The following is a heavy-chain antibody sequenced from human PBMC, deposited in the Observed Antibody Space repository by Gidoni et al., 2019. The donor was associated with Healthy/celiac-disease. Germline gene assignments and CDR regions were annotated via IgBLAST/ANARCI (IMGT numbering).Heavy chain of an antibody. CDR2: ISSRSSYI. V-gene: IGHV3-21*01. J-gene: IGHJ4*02. D-gene: IGHD1-26*01. CDR3: ARDWWRGGSYWAPSFDY. CDR1: GFTFSSYS. Sequence: EVQLVESGGGLVKPGGSLRLFCAASGFTFSSYSMNWVRQAPGKGLEWVSSISSRSSYIYYADSVKGRFTISRDNAKNSLYLQMNSLRAEDTAVYYCARDWWRGGSYWAPSFDYWGQGTLVTASS.